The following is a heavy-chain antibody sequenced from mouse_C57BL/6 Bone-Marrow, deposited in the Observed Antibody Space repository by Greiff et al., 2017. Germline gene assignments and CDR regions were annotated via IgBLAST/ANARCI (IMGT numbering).Heavy chain of an antibody. CDR1: GYTFTDYE. D-gene: IGHD2-4*01. Sequence: QVQLQQSGAELVRPGASVTLSCKASGYTFTDYEMHWVKQTPVHGLEWIGAIDPETGGTAYNQKFQGKAILTADKSSSTAYMELRSLTTEDSAVYYFTRVGYDYDGGYWGQGTSVTVSS. CDR3: TRVGYDYDGGY. V-gene: IGHV1-15*01. CDR2: IDPETGGT. J-gene: IGHJ4*01.